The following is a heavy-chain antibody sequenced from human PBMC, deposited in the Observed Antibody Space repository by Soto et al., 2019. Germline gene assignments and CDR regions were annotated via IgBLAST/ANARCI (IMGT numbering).Heavy chain of an antibody. D-gene: IGHD3-22*01. V-gene: IGHV6-1*01. J-gene: IGHJ4*02. CDR3: ARDLNYYDSSGYYYPSYFDY. CDR1: GDSVSSNSAA. Sequence: SPTLSLTCAISGDSVSSNSAAWNWIRQSPSRGLEWLGRTYYRSKWYNDYAVSVKSRITINPDTSKNQFSLQLNSVTPEDTAVYYCARDLNYYDSSGYYYPSYFDYWGQGTLVTVSS. CDR2: TYYRSKWYN.